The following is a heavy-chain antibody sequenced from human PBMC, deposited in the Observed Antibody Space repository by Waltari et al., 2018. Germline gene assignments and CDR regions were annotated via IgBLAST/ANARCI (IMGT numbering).Heavy chain of an antibody. J-gene: IGHJ6*02. CDR1: GYSFTSYW. CDR3: ARQEWEPLNYYYYGMDV. CDR2: IYPGDSDT. Sequence: EVQLVQSGAEVKKPGESLKISCKGSGYSFTSYWIGWVRQMPGKGLEWMGIIYPGDSDTRYSTSFQGKVTISADKSISTAYLQWSSLKASDTAMYYCARQEWEPLNYYYYGMDVWGQGTTVTVSS. V-gene: IGHV5-51*01. D-gene: IGHD1-26*01.